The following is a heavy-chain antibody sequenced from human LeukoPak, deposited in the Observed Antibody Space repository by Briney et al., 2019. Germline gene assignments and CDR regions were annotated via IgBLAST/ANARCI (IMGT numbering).Heavy chain of an antibody. D-gene: IGHD6-13*01. CDR2: IYHSGST. CDR3: ARVEGRAAATN. CDR1: GGSISSGGYY. J-gene: IGHJ4*02. V-gene: IGHV4-30-2*01. Sequence: SQTLSLTCTVSGGSISSGGYYWSWIRQPPGKGLEWIGYIYHSGSTYYNLSLKSRVTISVDRSKNQFSLKLSSVTAADTAVYYCARVEGRAAATNWGQGTLVTVSS.